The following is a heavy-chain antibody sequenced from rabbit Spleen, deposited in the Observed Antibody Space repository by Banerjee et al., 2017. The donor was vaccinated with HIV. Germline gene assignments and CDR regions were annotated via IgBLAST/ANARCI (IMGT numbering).Heavy chain of an antibody. Sequence: QELKESGGRLVTPGASLTLTCTASGFSFSSSYYMYWVRQAPGKGLEWIACIDTGSSGFTYFASWAKGRFTISKTSSTTVTLQMTSLTAADTATYFCARDDGGNNGYKLWGQGTLVTVS. D-gene: IGHD1-1*01. V-gene: IGHV1S40*01. J-gene: IGHJ3*01. CDR1: GFSFSSSYY. CDR3: ARDDGGNNGYKL. CDR2: IDTGSSGFT.